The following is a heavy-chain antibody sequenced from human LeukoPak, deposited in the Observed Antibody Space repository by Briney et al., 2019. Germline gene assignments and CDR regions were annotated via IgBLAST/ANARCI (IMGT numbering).Heavy chain of an antibody. D-gene: IGHD2-15*01. CDR3: ARSCSDGGCYGFDY. J-gene: IGHJ4*02. Sequence: SETLTLTCAVAGGSISSNYWWSWVRQPPGKGLEWIGEIYHSGTTNYSPSLKSRVTISVDKSKNQFSLKVNSVTAADTAVYYCARSCSDGGCYGFDYWGQGTLVTVSS. CDR1: GGSISSNYW. CDR2: IYHSGTT. V-gene: IGHV4-4*02.